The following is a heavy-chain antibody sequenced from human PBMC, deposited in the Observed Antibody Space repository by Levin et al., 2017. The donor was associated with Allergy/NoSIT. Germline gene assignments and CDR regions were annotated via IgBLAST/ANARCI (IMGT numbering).Heavy chain of an antibody. CDR3: ARSSDSDWLFDY. CDR1: GGSISNYY. D-gene: IGHD3-9*01. Sequence: PSETLSLTCTVSGGSISNYYWSWIRQPPGKGLEWIGYIYYSGSTNYNPSLKSRVTISVDTSKNQFSLKLSSVTAADTAVYFCARSSDSDWLFDYWGQGTLVTVSS. V-gene: IGHV4-59*08. J-gene: IGHJ4*02. CDR2: IYYSGST.